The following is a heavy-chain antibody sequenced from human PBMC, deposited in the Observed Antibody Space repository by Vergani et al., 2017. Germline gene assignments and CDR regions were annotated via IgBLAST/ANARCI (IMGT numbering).Heavy chain of an antibody. Sequence: VQLVQSGSELKKPGASVKVSCKASGYTFTSYAMNWVRQAPGKGLEWMGLVDPEDGETIYAEKFQGRVTITEETSTDTAYMEMSSLRSEDTDVYYCARGGHYYYDSSGYTYWGQGTMV. CDR3: ARGGHYYYDSSGYTY. D-gene: IGHD3-22*01. J-gene: IGHJ4*02. CDR2: VDPEDGET. CDR1: GYTFTSYA. V-gene: IGHV1-69-2*01.